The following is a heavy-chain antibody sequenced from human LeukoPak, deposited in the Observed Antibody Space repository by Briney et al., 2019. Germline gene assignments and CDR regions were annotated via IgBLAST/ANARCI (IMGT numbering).Heavy chain of an antibody. D-gene: IGHD3-22*01. J-gene: IGHJ4*02. CDR2: IKSKTDGGTT. CDR1: GFTFSNAW. V-gene: IGHV3-15*01. CDR3: TTDKFLRSNNHYYHSKRKALVYYFDY. Sequence: PGGSLRLSCAASGFTFSNAWMSWVRQAPGKGLEWVGRIKSKTDGGTTDYAAPVKGRFTISRDDSKNTLYLQMNSLKTEDTAVYYCTTDKFLRSNNHYYHSKRKALVYYFDYWGQGTLVTVSS.